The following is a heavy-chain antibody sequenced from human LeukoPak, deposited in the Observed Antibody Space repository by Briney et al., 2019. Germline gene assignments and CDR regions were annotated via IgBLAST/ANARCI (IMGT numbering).Heavy chain of an antibody. V-gene: IGHV4-59*01. D-gene: IGHD5-18*01. Sequence: PSETLSLTCTVSGGSISSYYWSWIRQPPGKGLEWIGYIYYSGSTNYNPSLKSRVTISVDTSKNQFSLKLSSVTAADTAVYYCARSRIQGWFDPWGQGTLVTVSS. J-gene: IGHJ5*02. CDR3: ARSRIQGWFDP. CDR2: IYYSGST. CDR1: GGSISSYY.